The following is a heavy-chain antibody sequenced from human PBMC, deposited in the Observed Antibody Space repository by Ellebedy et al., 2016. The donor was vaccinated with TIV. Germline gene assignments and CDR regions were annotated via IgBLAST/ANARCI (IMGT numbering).Heavy chain of an antibody. J-gene: IGHJ4*02. CDR1: GFTFSTYA. V-gene: IGHV3-64D*09. CDR3: AKDKGSGSGWYDY. Sequence: GESLKISCSASGFTFSTYAMHWVRQAPGKGLEYVSVITRNGGSTYNADSVKGRFTISRDNSKNTLYLQMSSLRAEDTAVYYCAKDKGSGSGWYDYWGQGTLVTVSS. CDR2: ITRNGGST. D-gene: IGHD6-19*01.